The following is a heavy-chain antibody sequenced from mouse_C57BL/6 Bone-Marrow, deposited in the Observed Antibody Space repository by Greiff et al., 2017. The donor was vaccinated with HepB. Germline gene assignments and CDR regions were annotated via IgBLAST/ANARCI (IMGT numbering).Heavy chain of an antibody. CDR1: GFTFSTSG. D-gene: IGHD2-14*01. Sequence: EVQLVESGGDLVKSGGSLKLSCVASGFTFSTSGMSWVRQTPDKRLEWVATINTGGTYTSYTDSVKGRFIISKDTAKNTLFLQMSSLKSEDSAIYFCARDRFDYYFDYWGHGTTLTGTS. CDR3: ARDRFDYYFDY. J-gene: IGHJ2*01. V-gene: IGHV5-6*01. CDR2: INTGGTYT.